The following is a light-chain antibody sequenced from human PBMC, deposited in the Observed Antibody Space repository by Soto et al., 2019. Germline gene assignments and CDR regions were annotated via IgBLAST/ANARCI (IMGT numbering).Light chain of an antibody. CDR2: DAS. Sequence: DIPMTQSPSTLSGSAGERITMTCRASQGVRTYLAWYQQKPGKAPKMLIYDASTLESGVPSRFSGSGSGADFTLTISGLQPDDCATYFCLQYDTYPATFGQGTTVE. J-gene: IGKJ1*01. CDR3: LQYDTYPAT. CDR1: QGVRTY. V-gene: IGKV1-5*01.